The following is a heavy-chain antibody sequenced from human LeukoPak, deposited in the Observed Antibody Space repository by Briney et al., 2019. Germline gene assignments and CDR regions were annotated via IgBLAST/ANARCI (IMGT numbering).Heavy chain of an antibody. CDR2: MNPNSGNT. D-gene: IGHD3-10*01. Sequence: ASVKVSCKASGYTFTGYYMHWVRQATGQGLEWMGWMNPNSGNTGYAQKFQGRVTMTRNTSINTAYMELSSLRSEDTAVYYCARGDFRGLGGSGSYYYYYYMDVWGKGTTVTISS. CDR3: ARGDFRGLGGSGSYYYYYYMDV. J-gene: IGHJ6*03. CDR1: GYTFTGYY. V-gene: IGHV1-8*02.